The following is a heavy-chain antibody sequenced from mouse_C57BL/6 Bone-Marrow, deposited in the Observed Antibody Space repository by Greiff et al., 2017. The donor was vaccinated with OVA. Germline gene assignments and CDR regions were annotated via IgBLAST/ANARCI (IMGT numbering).Heavy chain of an antibody. CDR3: ARGGVYYYGSSYLDYWYFDV. D-gene: IGHD1-1*01. V-gene: IGHV3-6*01. J-gene: IGHJ1*03. Sequence: EVKVEESGPGLVKPSQSLSLTCSVTGYSITSGYYWNWIRQFPGNKLEWMGYISYDGSNNYNPSLKNRISITRDTSKNQFFLKLNSVTTEDTATYYCARGGVYYYGSSYLDYWYFDVWGTGTTVTVSS. CDR1: GYSITSGYY. CDR2: ISYDGSN.